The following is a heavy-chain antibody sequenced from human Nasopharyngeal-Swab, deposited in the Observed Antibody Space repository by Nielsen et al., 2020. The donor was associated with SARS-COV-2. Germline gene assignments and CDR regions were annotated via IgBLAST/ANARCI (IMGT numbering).Heavy chain of an antibody. Sequence: ASVKVSCKVSGYTLTELSMHWVRQAPGKGLEWMGGFDPEDGETIYAQKFQGRVTMTEDTSTDTAYMELSSLRSEDTAVYYCATVGGKAGGYYYYYMDVWGKGTTVTVSS. D-gene: IGHD3-16*01. CDR1: GYTLTELS. CDR2: FDPEDGET. J-gene: IGHJ6*03. V-gene: IGHV1-24*01. CDR3: ATVGGKAGGYYYYYMDV.